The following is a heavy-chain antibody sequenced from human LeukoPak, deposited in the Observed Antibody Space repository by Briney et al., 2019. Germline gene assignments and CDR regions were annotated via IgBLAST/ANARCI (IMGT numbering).Heavy chain of an antibody. J-gene: IGHJ3*02. CDR2: ISYDGSNI. V-gene: IGHV3-30*18. D-gene: IGHD3-22*01. Sequence: SGRSLRLSCAASGFTFSSYGMHWVRQAPGKGLEWVAVISYDGSNIYYADSVKGRFTISRDKSKNTLYLQMNSLRAEDTAVYYCAKDPYDSSGYYFPGAFDIWGQGTMVTVSS. CDR1: GFTFSSYG. CDR3: AKDPYDSSGYYFPGAFDI.